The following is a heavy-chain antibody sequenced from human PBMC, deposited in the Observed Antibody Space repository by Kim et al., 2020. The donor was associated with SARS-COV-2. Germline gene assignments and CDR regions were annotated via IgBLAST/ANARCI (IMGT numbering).Heavy chain of an antibody. V-gene: IGHV4-4*09. Sequence: HYNPSLRSRVTISVDTSKNQFSLKLSSVTAADTAVYYCAGTARGANFDYWGRGALVTVSS. D-gene: IGHD1-26*01. J-gene: IGHJ4*02. CDR3: AGTARGANFDY.